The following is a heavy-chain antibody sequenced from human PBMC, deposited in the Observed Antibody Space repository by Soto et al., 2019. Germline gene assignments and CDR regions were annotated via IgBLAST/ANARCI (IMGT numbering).Heavy chain of an antibody. CDR2: INPDNRNT. V-gene: IGHV1-18*01. Sequence: QVHPVQSGVEVKKPGASVTVSCKPSSYSFSSSGVTWVRQAPGHGLEWVGWINPDNRNTHYAPMVHCKVTQTTDTSTFTAYMELRSLTSGDTAVYYCARGGDASTPLDSWGQGTLVTVSS. CDR3: ARGGDASTPLDS. J-gene: IGHJ4*02. D-gene: IGHD3-16*01. CDR1: SYSFSSSG.